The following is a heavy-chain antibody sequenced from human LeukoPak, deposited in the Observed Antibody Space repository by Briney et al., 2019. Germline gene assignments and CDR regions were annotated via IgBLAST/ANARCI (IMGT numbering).Heavy chain of an antibody. CDR2: IIPIFGTA. Sequence: GAPVKVSCKASGGTFSSYAISWVRQAPGQGLEWMGGIIPIFGTANYAQKFQGRVTITADKSTSTAYMELSSLRSEDTAVYYCARGSGSYSHYYYYMDVWGKGTTVTVSS. J-gene: IGHJ6*03. CDR1: GGTFSSYA. CDR3: ARGSGSYSHYYYYMDV. D-gene: IGHD1-26*01. V-gene: IGHV1-69*06.